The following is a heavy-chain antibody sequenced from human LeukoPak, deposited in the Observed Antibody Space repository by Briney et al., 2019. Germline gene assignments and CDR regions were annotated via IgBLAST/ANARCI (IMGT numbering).Heavy chain of an antibody. CDR1: GYTFTSYG. D-gene: IGHD3-10*01. V-gene: IGHV1-18*04. Sequence: ASVKASCKASGYTFTSYGISWVRQAPGQGLEWMGWISAYNGNTNYAQKLQGRVTMTTDTSTSIAYMEVRSLRSDDTAVYYCARDRYYGSGSYWRYFDYWGQGTLVTVSS. J-gene: IGHJ4*02. CDR3: ARDRYYGSGSYWRYFDY. CDR2: ISAYNGNT.